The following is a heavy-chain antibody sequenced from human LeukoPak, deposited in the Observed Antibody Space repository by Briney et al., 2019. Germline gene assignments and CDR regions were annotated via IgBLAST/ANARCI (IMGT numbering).Heavy chain of an antibody. CDR1: GFTFSSYA. J-gene: IGHJ4*02. V-gene: IGHV3-23*01. Sequence: QPGGSLRLSCAASGFTFSSYAMSWVRQAPGKGLEWVSAISGSGGSTYYADSVKGRFTISRDKAKNSLYLQMNSLRAEDTAVYYCARGGKSGYFPDYWGQGTLVTVSS. D-gene: IGHD2-15*01. CDR3: ARGGKSGYFPDY. CDR2: ISGSGGST.